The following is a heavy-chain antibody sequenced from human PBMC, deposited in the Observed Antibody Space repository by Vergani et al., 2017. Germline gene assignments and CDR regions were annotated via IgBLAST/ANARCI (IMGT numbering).Heavy chain of an antibody. CDR3: ARVSENYYYYYGMDV. CDR2: IYYSGST. V-gene: IGHV4-39*01. J-gene: IGHJ6*02. CDR1: GGSISSSSYY. Sequence: QLQLQESGPGLVKPSETLSLTCTVSGGSISSSSYYWGWIRQPPGKGLEWIGSIYYSGSTYYNPSLKSRVTISVDTSKNQFSLKLSSVTAADTAVYYCARVSENYYYYYGMDVWGQGTTVTVSS. D-gene: IGHD3-10*01.